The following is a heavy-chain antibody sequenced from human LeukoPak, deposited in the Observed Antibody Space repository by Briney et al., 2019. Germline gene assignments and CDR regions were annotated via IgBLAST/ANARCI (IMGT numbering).Heavy chain of an antibody. CDR1: GFTFSSYA. J-gene: IGHJ4*02. CDR2: LSGSGGST. V-gene: IGHV3-23*01. CDR3: AKVRDYYGSGIAYFDY. Sequence: GGSLRLSCAASGFTFSSYAMTWVRQAPGKGLEWVSILSGSGGSTYYADSVKGRFTISRDNSKNTLYLQMNSLRAEDTAVYYCAKVRDYYGSGIAYFDYWGQGTLVTVSS. D-gene: IGHD3-10*01.